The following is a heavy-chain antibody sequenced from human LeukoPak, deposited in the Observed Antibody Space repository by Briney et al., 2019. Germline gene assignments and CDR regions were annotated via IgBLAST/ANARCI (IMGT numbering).Heavy chain of an antibody. Sequence: GESLKISCKGSGYSFTSYWINWVRQMPGKGLEWMGRIDPSDSYANYSPSFQGHVTISADKSISTAYPQWTSLKASDTAIYYCARHKEFPEYYFDYWGQGTLVTVSS. V-gene: IGHV5-10-1*01. CDR2: IDPSDSYA. CDR1: GYSFTSYW. CDR3: ARHKEFPEYYFDY. D-gene: IGHD3-10*01. J-gene: IGHJ4*02.